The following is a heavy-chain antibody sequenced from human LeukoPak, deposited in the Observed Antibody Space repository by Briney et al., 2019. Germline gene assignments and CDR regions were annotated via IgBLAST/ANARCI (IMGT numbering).Heavy chain of an antibody. D-gene: IGHD3-3*01. CDR3: ARGSRITIFGVVIMPDY. V-gene: IGHV5-51*01. Sequence: GESLKISCKGSGFSFTSYWIGWVRQMPGKGLGWMGIIYPGDSDTRYSPSFQGQVTISADKSISTAYLQWSSLKASDTAMYYCARGSRITIFGVVIMPDYWGQGTLVTVSS. CDR1: GFSFTSYW. CDR2: IYPGDSDT. J-gene: IGHJ4*02.